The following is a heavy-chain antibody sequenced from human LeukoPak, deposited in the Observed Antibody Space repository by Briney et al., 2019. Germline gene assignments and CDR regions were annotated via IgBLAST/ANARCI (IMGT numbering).Heavy chain of an antibody. J-gene: IGHJ4*02. CDR2: MNPNSGNT. CDR3: ARDSVVPAAHHFNY. Sequence: ASVKVFCKASGYTFTSYGISWVRQAPGQGLEWMGWMNPNSGNTGYAQKFQGRVTMTTDTSTSTAYMELRSLRSDDTAVYYCARDSVVPAAHHFNYWGQGTLVTVSS. D-gene: IGHD2-2*01. CDR1: GYTFTSYG. V-gene: IGHV1-18*01.